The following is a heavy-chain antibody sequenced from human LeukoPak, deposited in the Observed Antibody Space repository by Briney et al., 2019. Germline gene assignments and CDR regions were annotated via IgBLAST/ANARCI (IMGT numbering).Heavy chain of an antibody. CDR3: ASGRTIFYYYMDV. J-gene: IGHJ6*03. V-gene: IGHV1-2*02. D-gene: IGHD3-3*02. Sequence: ASVKVSCKASGYTFTGYYMHWVRQAPGQGLEWMGWINPKRGDTNYAQKFQGRVTMTRDTSISTVYMELSRLTSDDTAVYYCASGRTIFYYYMDVWGKGTTVTIFS. CDR2: INPKRGDT. CDR1: GYTFTGYY.